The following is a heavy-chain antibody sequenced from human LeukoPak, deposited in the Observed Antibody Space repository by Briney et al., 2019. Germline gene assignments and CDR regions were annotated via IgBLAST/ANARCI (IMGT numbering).Heavy chain of an antibody. CDR1: GSISSYY. V-gene: IGHV4-4*09. CDR3: ARQKCTSTSCLTKNAFDI. Sequence: SETLSLTCTVSGSISSYYWSWIRPPPGKGPEWIGYSYTSGSTNYNPSLKSRVNISLDTSKNQFSLDLSSVTAADTAVYYCARQKCTSTSCLTKNAFDIWGQGTMVTVSS. D-gene: IGHD2-2*01. CDR2: SYTSGST. J-gene: IGHJ3*02.